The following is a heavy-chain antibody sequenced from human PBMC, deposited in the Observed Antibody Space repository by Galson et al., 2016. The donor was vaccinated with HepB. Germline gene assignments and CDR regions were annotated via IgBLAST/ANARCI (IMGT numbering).Heavy chain of an antibody. Sequence: SLRLTCAASGFTFSNYGMEWVRQAPGKGLEWVAIIWFDASNKYYGASVKGRFTISRDNSKNTLYLQMNSLRAEDTAFYYCARQNRRTTVTSPLDYWGQGTLVTVSS. CDR3: ARQNRRTTVTSPLDY. CDR2: IWFDASNK. J-gene: IGHJ4*02. CDR1: GFTFSNYG. D-gene: IGHD4-17*01. V-gene: IGHV3-33*01.